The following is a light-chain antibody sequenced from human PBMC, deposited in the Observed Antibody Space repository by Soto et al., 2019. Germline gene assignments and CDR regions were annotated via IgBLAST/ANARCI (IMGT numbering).Light chain of an antibody. Sequence: EIVLTQSPGTLSLSPVEIATLSCRASQSVSSSYLAWHQQKPGQTPRLLVYGASSRATGIPDRFSGSGSGTDFTLTISRLEPEDFAVYYCQQHGTSPITFGQGTRLEI. V-gene: IGKV3-20*01. J-gene: IGKJ5*01. CDR2: GAS. CDR1: QSVSSSY. CDR3: QQHGTSPIT.